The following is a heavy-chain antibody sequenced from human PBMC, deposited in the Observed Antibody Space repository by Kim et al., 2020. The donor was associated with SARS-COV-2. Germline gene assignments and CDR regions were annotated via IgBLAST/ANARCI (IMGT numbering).Heavy chain of an antibody. Sequence: SETLSLTCTVSGGSISSGGYYWSWIRQHPGKGLEWIGYIYYSGSTYYNPSLKSRVTISVDTSKNQFSLKLSSVTAADTAVYYCARVSVVVAASHWYFDLWGRGTLVTVSS. J-gene: IGHJ2*01. CDR2: IYYSGST. V-gene: IGHV4-31*03. CDR1: GGSISSGGYY. CDR3: ARVSVVVAASHWYFDL. D-gene: IGHD2-15*01.